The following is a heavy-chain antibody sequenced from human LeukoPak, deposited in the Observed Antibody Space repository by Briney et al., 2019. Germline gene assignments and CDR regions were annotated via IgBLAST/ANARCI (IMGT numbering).Heavy chain of an antibody. Sequence: QPGGSLRHSCAASGFTFSSYEMNWVRQAPGKGLEWVSYISSSGSTIYYADSVKGRFTISRDNAKNSLYLQMNSLRDEDTAVYYCARDLGYSGYDHGMDVWGQGTTVTVSS. CDR2: ISSSGSTI. CDR3: ARDLGYSGYDHGMDV. J-gene: IGHJ6*02. V-gene: IGHV3-48*03. CDR1: GFTFSSYE. D-gene: IGHD5-12*01.